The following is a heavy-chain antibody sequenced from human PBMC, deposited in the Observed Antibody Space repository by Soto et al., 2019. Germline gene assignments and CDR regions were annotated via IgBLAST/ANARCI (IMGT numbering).Heavy chain of an antibody. D-gene: IGHD4-17*01. J-gene: IGHJ3*02. CDR1: GFTFSSYD. CDR2: IGTAGDT. V-gene: IGHV3-13*01. CDR3: ARGGHGDYQLFDAFDI. Sequence: EVQLVESGGGLVQPGGSLRLSCAASGFTFSSYDMHWVRQATGKGLEWVSAIGTAGDTYYPGSVKGRFTLSRENAKNSLYLQRNSLRDGDTAVYYCARGGHGDYQLFDAFDIWGQGTMVTVSS.